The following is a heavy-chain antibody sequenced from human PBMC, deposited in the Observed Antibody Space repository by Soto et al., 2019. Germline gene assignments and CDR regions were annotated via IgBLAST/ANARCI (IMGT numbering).Heavy chain of an antibody. Sequence: SETLSLTCTVSRGSVSSGGHFWSWVRQPPGKGLQWIGYVYYSGLSNYNPSLKSRVTMSADTSKNQFSLRLASVTAADAAVYYCARHVRDNPDIDIWAQRTTVTVS. CDR3: ARHVRDNPDIDI. J-gene: IGHJ6*02. V-gene: IGHV4-61*08. D-gene: IGHD2-8*01. CDR2: VYYSGLS. CDR1: RGSVSSGGHF.